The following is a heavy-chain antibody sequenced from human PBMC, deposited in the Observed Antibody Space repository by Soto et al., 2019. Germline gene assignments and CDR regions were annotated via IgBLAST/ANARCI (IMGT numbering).Heavy chain of an antibody. D-gene: IGHD2-21*02. CDR2: INSGGSTI. CDR3: ARSYCGGDCHLSYFDL. V-gene: IGHV3-48*03. J-gene: IGHJ2*01. CDR1: GFTFSSYE. Sequence: EVQLVESGGGLVQPGGSLRLSCAASGFTFSSYEMNWVRQAPGKGLEWVSYINSGGSTIYYADSVKGRFTISRDNAKNSLFLQMNSLRAEDTAAYYCARSYCGGDCHLSYFDLWGRGTLVTVSS.